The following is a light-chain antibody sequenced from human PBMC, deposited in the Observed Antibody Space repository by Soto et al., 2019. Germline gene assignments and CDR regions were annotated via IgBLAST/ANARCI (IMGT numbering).Light chain of an antibody. V-gene: IGLV6-57*04. CDR3: QSHDGINVI. CDR2: ENN. Sequence: NFMLTKPHSVSESPGKTVTISCTRSSGGIASSYVQWYQQRPGSAPTTVIYENNQRLSGVPDRFSGSIDSSSNSASLTISGLRTEDEADYYCQSHDGINVIFGGGTKLTVL. J-gene: IGLJ2*01. CDR1: SGGIASSY.